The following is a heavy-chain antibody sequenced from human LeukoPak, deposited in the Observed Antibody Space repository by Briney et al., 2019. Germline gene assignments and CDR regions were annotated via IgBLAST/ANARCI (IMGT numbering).Heavy chain of an antibody. Sequence: SETLSLTCTVSGVSISSHYWSWIRQPPAKGLEWIGYIYYSGYTNYNPSLKSRVTISVDTSKNQFSLKLSSVSAADTAVYYCARTTMVRGTYYMDVWGNGTTVTISS. CDR1: GVSISSHY. CDR2: IYYSGYT. CDR3: ARTTMVRGTYYMDV. D-gene: IGHD3-10*01. V-gene: IGHV4-59*11. J-gene: IGHJ6*03.